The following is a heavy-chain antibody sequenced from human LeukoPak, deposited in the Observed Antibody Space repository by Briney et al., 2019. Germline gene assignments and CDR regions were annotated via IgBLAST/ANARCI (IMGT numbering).Heavy chain of an antibody. CDR1: GGSISSYY. CDR3: ARSVEGYCSGGSCYYYSYYMDV. Sequence: SETLSLTCTVSGGSISSYYWSWIRQPPAKGLEWIGYIYYRGSTNYNPSLKSRVTISVDTSKNQFSLKLNSVTAADTAVFYCARSVEGYCSGGSCYYYSYYMDVWGKGTTVTVSS. CDR2: IYYRGST. D-gene: IGHD2-15*01. J-gene: IGHJ6*03. V-gene: IGHV4-59*01.